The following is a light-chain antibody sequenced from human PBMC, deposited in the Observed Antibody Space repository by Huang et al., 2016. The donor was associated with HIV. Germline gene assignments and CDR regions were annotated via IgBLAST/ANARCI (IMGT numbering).Light chain of an antibody. CDR2: GAS. Sequence: DVPMPQSPSSLSASVGDRLTIACRAIQTISTYLKWYHQKSGKVPSLRIYGASNLNSGVPSRFSGSGSGTDFTLTISSLQPEDVATYYCQQSHSLPPAFGPGTIVDVE. V-gene: IGKV1-39*01. CDR3: QQSHSLPPA. J-gene: IGKJ3*01. CDR1: QTISTY.